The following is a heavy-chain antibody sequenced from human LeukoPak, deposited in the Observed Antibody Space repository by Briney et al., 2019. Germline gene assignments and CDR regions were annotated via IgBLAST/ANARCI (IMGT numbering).Heavy chain of an antibody. CDR3: ARGDTSLQRNDVLDI. V-gene: IGHV3-21*01. CDR1: GFTFSSYA. CDR2: ITLTSNDI. J-gene: IGHJ3*02. D-gene: IGHD2/OR15-2a*01. Sequence: KSGGSLRLSCAASGFTFSSYAMNWVRQAPGKGLEWVSSITLTSNDIYYAASVRGRFIISRDNAKNLLSLQMNSLRAEDTALYYCARGDTSLQRNDVLDIWGQGTMVSVSS.